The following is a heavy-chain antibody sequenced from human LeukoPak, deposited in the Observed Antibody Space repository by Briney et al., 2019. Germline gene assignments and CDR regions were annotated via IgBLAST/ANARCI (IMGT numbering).Heavy chain of an antibody. CDR3: AKSPKLGYCSGGSCSPGHWYFDL. Sequence: GRSLRLSCAASGFTFDDYAMHWVRQAPGKGLEWVSGISWDSGSIGYADSVKGRFTTSRDNAKNSLYLQMNSLRAEDTALYYCAKSPKLGYCSGGSCSPGHWYFDLWGRGTLVTVSS. D-gene: IGHD2-15*01. CDR2: ISWDSGSI. CDR1: GFTFDDYA. V-gene: IGHV3-9*01. J-gene: IGHJ2*01.